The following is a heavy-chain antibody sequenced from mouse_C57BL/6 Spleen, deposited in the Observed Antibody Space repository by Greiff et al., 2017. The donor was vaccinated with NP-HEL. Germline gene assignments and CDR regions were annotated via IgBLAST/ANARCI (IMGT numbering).Heavy chain of an antibody. CDR3: ARGDTTVVARGYFDY. CDR1: GYAFSSYW. V-gene: IGHV1-80*01. CDR2: IYPGDGDT. Sequence: VQVVESGAELVKPGASVKISCKASGYAFSSYWMNWVKQRPGKGLEWIGQIYPGDGDTNYNGKFKGKATLTADKSSSTAYMQLSSLTSEDSAVYFCARGDTTVVARGYFDYLGQGTTLTVSS. J-gene: IGHJ2*01. D-gene: IGHD1-1*01.